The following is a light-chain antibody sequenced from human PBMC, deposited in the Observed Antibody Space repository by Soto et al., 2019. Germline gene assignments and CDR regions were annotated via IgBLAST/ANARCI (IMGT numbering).Light chain of an antibody. Sequence: EVVMTQSPATLSVSPGQRVTLSCRASQSVTSHLAWYQQKPGQPPRLLIYGASAGATGVPARFSGSGSGTEFTLTISSLQSEDFAIYYCQQYNDWPLTFGGGTKVEI. V-gene: IGKV3-15*01. CDR1: QSVTSH. J-gene: IGKJ4*01. CDR3: QQYNDWPLT. CDR2: GAS.